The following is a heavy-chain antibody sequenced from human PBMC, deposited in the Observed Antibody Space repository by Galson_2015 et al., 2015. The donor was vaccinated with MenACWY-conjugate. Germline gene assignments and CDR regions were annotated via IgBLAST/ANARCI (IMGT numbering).Heavy chain of an antibody. CDR3: AGAFDI. V-gene: IGHV3-48*01. CDR2: ISSSSSTI. Sequence: SLRLSCAASGITFSSYNMNWVRQAPGKGLEWVSYISSSSSTIYYADSAKGRFTLSRDNAKNSLYLQMNSLRAEDTAVYYCAGAFDIWGQGTMVTVSS. CDR1: GITFSSYN. J-gene: IGHJ3*02.